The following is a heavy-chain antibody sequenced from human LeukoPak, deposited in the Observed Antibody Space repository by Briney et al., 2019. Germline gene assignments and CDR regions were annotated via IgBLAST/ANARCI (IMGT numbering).Heavy chain of an antibody. J-gene: IGHJ4*02. CDR2: ISTSGDST. Sequence: GGSLRLSCAASGFTFSSQNMNWARRAPGKGLEWVAYISTSGDSTKYADSVEGRFTISRDNAENSLFLLMNSLRVEDTAVYYCVKNGWLDYWGQGILVTVSS. D-gene: IGHD6-19*01. CDR1: GFTFSSQN. V-gene: IGHV3-21*06. CDR3: VKNGWLDY.